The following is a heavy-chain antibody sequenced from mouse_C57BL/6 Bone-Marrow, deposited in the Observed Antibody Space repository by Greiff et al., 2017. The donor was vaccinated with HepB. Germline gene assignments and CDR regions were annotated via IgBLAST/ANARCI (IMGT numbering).Heavy chain of an antibody. CDR1: GFSLTSYG. CDR3: ASAYGGYAMDY. J-gene: IGHJ4*01. CDR2: IWSDGST. Sequence: VKLMESGPGLVAPSQSLSITCTVSGFSLTSYGVHWVRQPPGKGLEWLVVIWSDGSTTYNSALKSSRSISKDNSKSQVFLKMNSRQTYDTAMYCCASAYGGYAMDYWGQGTSVTVSS. V-gene: IGHV2-6*03. D-gene: IGHD1-1*01.